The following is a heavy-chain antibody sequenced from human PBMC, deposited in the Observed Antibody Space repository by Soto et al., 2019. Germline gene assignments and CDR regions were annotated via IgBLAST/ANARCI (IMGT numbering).Heavy chain of an antibody. CDR2: IIPFLSIT. V-gene: IGHV1-69*02. D-gene: IGHD6-13*01. CDR3: XXXSWSAETFDI. Sequence: QVHLVQSGAEVKKPVSSVKVSCKASGGTFSTYTLIWVRQAPGQGLEWMGRIIPFLSITNSAQKFQDRVTITADKSTSTAYVELTXXXXXXXXXXXXXXXSWSAETFDIWGQGTMVTVSS. J-gene: IGHJ3*02. CDR1: GGTFSTYT.